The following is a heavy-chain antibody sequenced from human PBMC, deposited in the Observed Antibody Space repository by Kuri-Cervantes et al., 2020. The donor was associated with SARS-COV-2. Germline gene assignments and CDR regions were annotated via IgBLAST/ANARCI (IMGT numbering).Heavy chain of an antibody. CDR2: IYYSGST. Sequence: ETLSLTCTVSGGSISTYYWSWIRQPPGKGLEWIGYIYYSGSTTCNPSLKSRVTISVDTSKNQFSLELDSVTAADTAVYYCARESNYSHYYGTEVWGQGTTVTVSS. CDR1: GGSISTYY. J-gene: IGHJ6*02. V-gene: IGHV4-59*01. CDR3: ARESNYSHYYGTEV.